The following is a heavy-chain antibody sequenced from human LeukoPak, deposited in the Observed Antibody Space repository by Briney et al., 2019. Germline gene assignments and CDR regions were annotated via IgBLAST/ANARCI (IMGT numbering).Heavy chain of an antibody. Sequence: PGGSLRLSCAASGFTFSSYAMHWVRQAPGKGLEWVSSISSSSSYIYNADSVKGRFTISRDNAKNSLYLQMNSLRAEDTAVYYCARDLGSRGDLSGYWGQGTLVTVSS. V-gene: IGHV3-21*01. D-gene: IGHD2-21*02. CDR2: ISSSSSYI. CDR1: GFTFSSYA. J-gene: IGHJ4*02. CDR3: ARDLGSRGDLSGY.